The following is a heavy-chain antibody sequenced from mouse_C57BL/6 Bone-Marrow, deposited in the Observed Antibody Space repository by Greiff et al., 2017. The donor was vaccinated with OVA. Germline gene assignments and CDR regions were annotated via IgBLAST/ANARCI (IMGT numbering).Heavy chain of an antibody. CDR2: ISYDGSN. D-gene: IGHD2-5*01. CDR3: ARKDCYSNSFAY. Sequence: EVQLEESGPGLVKPSQSLSLTCSATGYSITSGYYRNWIRQFPGNKLEWMGYISYDGSNNYNPSLKNRNSITRDTSKNQFFLKLNSVTTEDTATYYCARKDCYSNSFAYWGQGTLVTVSA. V-gene: IGHV3-6*01. CDR1: GYSITSGYY. J-gene: IGHJ3*01.